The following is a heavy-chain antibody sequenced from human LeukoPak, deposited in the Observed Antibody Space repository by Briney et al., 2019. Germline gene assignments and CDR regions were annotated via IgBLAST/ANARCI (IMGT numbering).Heavy chain of an antibody. V-gene: IGHV3-64*02. CDR3: ARVSGWYWFDN. CDR2: ISSNGRIT. Sequence: GGSLRLSCAASGFTFGTYAMHWVRQAPGKGLEYVSAISSNGRITYYADSVKGRFTISRDNSKNILYLQMGSLRTEDTAVYCCARVSGWYWFDNWGQGTLVTVSS. J-gene: IGHJ4*02. CDR1: GFTFGTYA. D-gene: IGHD6-19*01.